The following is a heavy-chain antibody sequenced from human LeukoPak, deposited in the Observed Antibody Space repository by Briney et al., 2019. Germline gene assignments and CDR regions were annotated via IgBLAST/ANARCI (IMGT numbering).Heavy chain of an antibody. V-gene: IGHV3-7*01. D-gene: IGHD6-13*01. CDR3: ATWGSSWYYDY. CDR1: GFIFSNYW. Sequence: TGGSLRLSCAASGFIFSNYWMNWVRQAAGKGLEWVANIKEDGSEKYYVDSVKGRFTISRDNAKNSLYPQMNSLRAEDTAVYYCATWGSSWYYDYWGQGTLVTVSS. CDR2: IKEDGSEK. J-gene: IGHJ4*02.